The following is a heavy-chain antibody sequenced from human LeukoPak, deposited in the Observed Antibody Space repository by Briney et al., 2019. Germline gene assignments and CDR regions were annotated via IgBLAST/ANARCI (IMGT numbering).Heavy chain of an antibody. CDR1: GGSINSFY. J-gene: IGHJ4*02. V-gene: IGHV4-4*07. CDR3: ARENWRSKSIDFDS. D-gene: IGHD6-6*01. CDR2: IYSSGST. Sequence: PSETLSLTCTVSGGSINSFYWTWIRQPAGKGLEWIGRIYSSGSTNFNPSLKSRVTMSVDTSKNQFSLRLSSVTAADTAAYFCARENWRSKSIDFDSWGQGTLVTVCS.